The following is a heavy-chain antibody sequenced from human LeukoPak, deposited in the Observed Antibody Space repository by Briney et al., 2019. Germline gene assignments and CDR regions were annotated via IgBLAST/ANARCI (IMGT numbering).Heavy chain of an antibody. CDR1: GYTFTSDG. Sequence: GASVKVSCKASGYTFTSDGISWVRQVPGQGLECMGWISPYNGNTNYAQKFQGRVTMTTDTSTSTVYMELRSLRSDDTAVYYCARDQQWLVRGQYYFDYWGQGTLVTVSS. V-gene: IGHV1-18*04. J-gene: IGHJ4*02. D-gene: IGHD6-19*01. CDR3: ARDQQWLVRGQYYFDY. CDR2: ISPYNGNT.